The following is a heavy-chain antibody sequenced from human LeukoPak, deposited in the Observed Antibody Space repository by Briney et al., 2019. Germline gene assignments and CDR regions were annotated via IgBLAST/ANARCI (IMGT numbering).Heavy chain of an antibody. V-gene: IGHV3-30*03. CDR3: AREMQQQGPDAFDI. Sequence: GRSLRLSCAASGFTFSSYGMHWVRQAPGKGLEWVAVISYDGSNKYYADSVKGRFTISRDNSKNTLYLQMNSLRAEDTAVYYCAREMQQQGPDAFDIWGQGTMVTVSS. CDR2: ISYDGSNK. J-gene: IGHJ3*02. CDR1: GFTFSSYG. D-gene: IGHD6-13*01.